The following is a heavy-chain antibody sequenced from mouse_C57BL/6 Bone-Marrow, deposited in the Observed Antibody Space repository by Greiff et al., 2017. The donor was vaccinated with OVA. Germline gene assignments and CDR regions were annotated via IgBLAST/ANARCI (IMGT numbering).Heavy chain of an antibody. CDR3: ADNYEYDDWYFDV. V-gene: IGHV1-19*01. D-gene: IGHD2-4*01. CDR2: INPYNGGT. J-gene: IGHJ1*03. Sequence: EVQLQQSGPVLVKPGASVKMSCKASGYTFTDYYMNWVKQSHGKSLEWIGVINPYNGGTSYNQKFKGKATLTVDKSSSTAYLELNSLTSEDSAVYYCADNYEYDDWYFDVWGTGTTVTVSS. CDR1: GYTFTDYY.